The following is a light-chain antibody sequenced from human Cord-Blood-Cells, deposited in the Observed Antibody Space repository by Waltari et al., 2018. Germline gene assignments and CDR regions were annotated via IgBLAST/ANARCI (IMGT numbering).Light chain of an antibody. CDR2: DVS. CDR3: SSYTSSSTWV. Sequence: QSALTQPASVSGPPGQSITISCTGTSSDVGGYNYVSWYQQHPGKAPKLMIYDVSNRPSGVSNRFSRSKSSNTASLAISGLQAEDEADYYCSSYTSSSTWVFGGGTKLTVL. V-gene: IGLV2-14*01. CDR1: SSDVGGYNY. J-gene: IGLJ3*02.